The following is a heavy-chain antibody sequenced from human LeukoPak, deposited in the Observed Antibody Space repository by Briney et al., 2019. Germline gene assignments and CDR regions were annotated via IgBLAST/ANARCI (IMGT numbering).Heavy chain of an antibody. CDR3: ARKDRYGLDY. CDR2: IKHDGSEK. CDR1: GFTFSSYW. V-gene: IGHV3-7*01. Sequence: PGGALRLSCAASGFTFSSYWMRWVRQAPGKGVEWVADIKHDGSEKYYVDSLKGRFTISTDSAKNSLYLQINSLRAEDTAVYYCARKDRYGLDYWGQGTLVTVSS. J-gene: IGHJ4*02. D-gene: IGHD3-9*01.